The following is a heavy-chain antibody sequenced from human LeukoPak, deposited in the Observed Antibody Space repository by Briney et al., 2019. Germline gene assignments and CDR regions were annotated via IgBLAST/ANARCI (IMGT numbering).Heavy chain of an antibody. CDR2: IGGST. V-gene: IGHV3-23*01. D-gene: IGHD2-15*01. CDR1: GFTFSSYA. J-gene: IGHJ4*02. CDR3: AKTGGHLDY. Sequence: GGSLRLSCAASGFTFSSYAMSWVRQAPGKGLGWVSGIGGSTYYADSVKGRFTISRDNSKNMLYLQMNSLRAEDTAVYYCAKTGGHLDYWGQGTLATVSS.